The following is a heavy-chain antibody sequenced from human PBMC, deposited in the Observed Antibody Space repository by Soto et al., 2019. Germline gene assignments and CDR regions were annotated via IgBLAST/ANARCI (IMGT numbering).Heavy chain of an antibody. D-gene: IGHD2-21*02. Sequence: QVQLVQSGAEEKQPGASAKVSCKASGYTFTSYAMHWVRQAPGQRRERMGWINAGNGNTKYSQKFQGRVTITRDTSASTAYMELSSLRSEATAVYYCARSIVVVTALDYWGQGTLVTVSA. J-gene: IGHJ4*02. CDR3: ARSIVVVTALDY. CDR1: GYTFTSYA. CDR2: INAGNGNT. V-gene: IGHV1-3*05.